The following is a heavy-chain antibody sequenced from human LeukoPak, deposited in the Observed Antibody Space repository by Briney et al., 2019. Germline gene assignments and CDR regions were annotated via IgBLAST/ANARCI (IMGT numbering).Heavy chain of an antibody. V-gene: IGHV3-23*01. D-gene: IGHD2-15*01. CDR3: ARPYCSGGSCYFHYFDS. J-gene: IGHJ4*02. CDR1: GFTFSSYA. Sequence: GGSLRLSCAASGFTFSSYAMSWVRQAPGKGLEWVSAISGSGGSTYYADSVKGRFTISRDNSKNTLYLQMNSLRAEDTAVYYCARPYCSGGSCYFHYFDSWGQGTLVTVSS. CDR2: ISGSGGST.